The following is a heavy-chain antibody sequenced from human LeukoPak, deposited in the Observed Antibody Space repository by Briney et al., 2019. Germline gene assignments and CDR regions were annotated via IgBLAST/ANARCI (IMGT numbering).Heavy chain of an antibody. CDR3: ARDTSRTMDV. J-gene: IGHJ6*02. CDR2: IKTDGSTT. V-gene: IGHV3-74*01. CDR1: GFTFSSHW. Sequence: GGSLRLSCASSGFTFSSHWMHGVRQAPWKGLVWVSIIKTDGSTTRYAGSVEGRFTISRDNDRNTLYLEMNSPRVEDTAVYFCARDTSRTMDVWGQGTTVTV.